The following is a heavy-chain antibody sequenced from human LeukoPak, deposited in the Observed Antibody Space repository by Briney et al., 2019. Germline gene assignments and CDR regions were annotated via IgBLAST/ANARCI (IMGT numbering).Heavy chain of an antibody. Sequence: GGSLRLSCAASGFTFSSYAMSWVRQAPGKGLEWVSAISGSGGSTYYADSVKGRFTISRDNSKNTLCLQMDSLRAEDTAVYYCAKGAYSSSWFWFDPWGQGTLVTVSS. CDR3: AKGAYSSSWFWFDP. V-gene: IGHV3-23*01. D-gene: IGHD6-13*01. CDR2: ISGSGGST. CDR1: GFTFSSYA. J-gene: IGHJ5*02.